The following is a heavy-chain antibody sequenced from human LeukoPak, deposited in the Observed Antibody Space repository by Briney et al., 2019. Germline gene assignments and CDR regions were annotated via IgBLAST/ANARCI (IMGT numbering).Heavy chain of an antibody. D-gene: IGHD3-16*01. Sequence: SSETLSLTCTVSGGSISSYYWSWIRQPPGKGLEWIGYIYYSGSTNYNPSLKSRVTISVDTSKNQFSLKLSSVTAADTAVYYCARHLGLYSPFDYWGQGTLVTVSS. V-gene: IGHV4-59*08. J-gene: IGHJ4*02. CDR1: GGSISSYY. CDR2: IYYSGST. CDR3: ARHLGLYSPFDY.